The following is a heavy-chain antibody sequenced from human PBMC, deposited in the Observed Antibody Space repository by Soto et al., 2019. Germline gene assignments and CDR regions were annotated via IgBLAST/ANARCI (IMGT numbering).Heavy chain of an antibody. CDR2: IRSVGTTT. V-gene: IGHV3-11*01. CDR3: AKDQEGQGSRWLGYNYYSMDV. Sequence: KTGWSLRLSCETAGVTISDYSMSWICQAPGKGLEWVSYIRSVGTTTYYTGSVKGRFSISMDNAKNSLYLKMNSLRAEDTAVYFCAKDQEGQGSRWLGYNYYSMDVWGQGTKVTVYS. D-gene: IGHD3-10*01. CDR1: GVTISDYS. J-gene: IGHJ6*02.